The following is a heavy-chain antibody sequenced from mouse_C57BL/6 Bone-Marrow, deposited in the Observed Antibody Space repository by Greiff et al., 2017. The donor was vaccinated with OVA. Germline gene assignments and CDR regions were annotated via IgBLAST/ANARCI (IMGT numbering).Heavy chain of an antibody. J-gene: IGHJ2*01. CDR2: IDPNSGGT. V-gene: IGHV1-72*01. CDR1: GYTFTSYW. D-gene: IGHD1-1*01. Sequence: QVQLKQPGAELVKPGASVKLSCKASGYTFTSYWMHWVKQRPGRGLEWIGRIDPNSGGTKYNEKFKSKATLTVDKPSSTAYMQLSSLTSEDSAVYYCARSTTVVEGHYFDYWGQGTTLTVSS. CDR3: ARSTTVVEGHYFDY.